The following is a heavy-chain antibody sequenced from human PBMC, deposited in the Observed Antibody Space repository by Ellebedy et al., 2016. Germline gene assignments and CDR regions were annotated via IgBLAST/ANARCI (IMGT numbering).Heavy chain of an antibody. CDR1: GFTFSSYA. CDR2: ISYDGSNK. J-gene: IGHJ6*02. V-gene: IGHV3-30-3*01. CDR3: ARPPRNYYYYGMDV. Sequence: GESLKISCAASGFTFSSYAMHWVRQAPGKGLEWVAVISYDGSNKYYADSVKGRFTISRDNSKNTLYLQMNSLRAGDTAVYYCARPPRNYYYYGMDVWGQGTTVTVSS.